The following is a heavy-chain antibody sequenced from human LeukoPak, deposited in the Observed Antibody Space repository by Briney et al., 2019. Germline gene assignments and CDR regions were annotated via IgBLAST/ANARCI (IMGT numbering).Heavy chain of an antibody. CDR1: GFTFSTYS. Sequence: GGSLGLSCAASGFTFSTYSMNWIRQAPGKGLEWVSSISSSSSFIYYADSVKGRFTISRDNAKNSVYLQMNSLRAEDTAVYYCARDSPLSFDIWGQGTMVTVSS. V-gene: IGHV3-21*01. CDR3: ARDSPLSFDI. J-gene: IGHJ3*02. CDR2: ISSSSSFI.